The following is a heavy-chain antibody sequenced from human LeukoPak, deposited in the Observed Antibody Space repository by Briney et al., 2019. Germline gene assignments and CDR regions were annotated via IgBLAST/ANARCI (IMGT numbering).Heavy chain of an antibody. J-gene: IGHJ5*02. Sequence: GGSLRLSCAASGFTFSNYGLSWVRQAPGEGLEWVSGISGSGDNTYYADSVRGRFTISRDNSKKMVFLQMNSLRVEDTAVYFCAKDRVVRGIMGAFDPWGQGTLVTVSS. CDR1: GFTFSNYG. CDR2: ISGSGDNT. CDR3: AKDRVVRGIMGAFDP. V-gene: IGHV3-23*01. D-gene: IGHD3-10*01.